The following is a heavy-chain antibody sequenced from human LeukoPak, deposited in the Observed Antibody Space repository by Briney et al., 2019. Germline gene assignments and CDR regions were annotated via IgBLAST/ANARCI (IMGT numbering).Heavy chain of an antibody. J-gene: IGHJ5*02. CDR2: IYSGGST. Sequence: HPGGSLRLSCAASGFTFSTYTMSWVRQAPGKGLEWVSVIYSGGSTYYADSVKGRFTISRHNSKNTLYLQMNSLRAEDTAVYYCARVGKSYPASWGQGTLVTVSS. CDR3: ARVGKSYPAS. V-gene: IGHV3-53*04. D-gene: IGHD1-14*01. CDR1: GFTFSTYT.